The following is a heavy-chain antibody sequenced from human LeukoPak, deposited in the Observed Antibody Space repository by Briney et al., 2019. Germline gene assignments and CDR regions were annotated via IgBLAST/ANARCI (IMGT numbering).Heavy chain of an antibody. V-gene: IGHV3-23*01. D-gene: IGHD3-3*01. CDR1: GFTFSSYA. J-gene: IGHJ4*02. CDR2: ISGSGGST. CDR3: AKDYYDFWSGYSPFDY. Sequence: GGSLRLSCAASGFTFSSYAMSWVRQAPGKGLEWVSAISGSGGSTYYADSVKGRFTTSRDNSKNTLYLQMNSLRAEDTAVYYCAKDYYDFWSGYSPFDYWGQGTLVTVSS.